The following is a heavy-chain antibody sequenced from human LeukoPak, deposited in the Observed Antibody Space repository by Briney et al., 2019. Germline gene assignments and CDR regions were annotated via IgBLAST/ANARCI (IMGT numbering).Heavy chain of an antibody. CDR2: IYHSGAT. CDR1: GGSISSSSSIC. V-gene: IGHV4-4*02. D-gene: IGHD4-23*01. Sequence: SETLSLTCAVSGGSISSSSSICWTWVRQPPGKGLEWIGEIYHSGATNYNPSLKSRVTMLLDKSKNQFSLKLDSVTAADTAVYYCARNGGNSDYDYWGQGTLVTVSA. CDR3: ARNGGNSDYDY. J-gene: IGHJ4*02.